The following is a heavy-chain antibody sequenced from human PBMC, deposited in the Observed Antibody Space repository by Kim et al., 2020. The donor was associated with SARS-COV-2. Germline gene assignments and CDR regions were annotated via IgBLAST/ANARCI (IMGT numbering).Heavy chain of an antibody. V-gene: IGHV4-39*01. D-gene: IGHD6-19*01. CDR1: GGSISSSSYY. CDR3: FQYGQSYYSSGWYDWGPYETLH. J-gene: IGHJ1*01. Sequence: SETLSLTCTVSGGSISSSSYYWGWIRQPPGKGLEWIGSIYYSGSTYYNPSLKSRVTISVDTSKNQFSLKLSSVTAADTAVYYCFQYGQSYYSSGWYDWGPYETLHWGQGTLVTVSS. CDR2: IYYSGST.